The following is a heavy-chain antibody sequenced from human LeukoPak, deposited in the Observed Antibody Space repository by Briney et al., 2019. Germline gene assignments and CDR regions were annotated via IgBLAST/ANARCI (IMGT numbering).Heavy chain of an antibody. V-gene: IGHV1-18*01. Sequence: GASVRVSCKASGYTFTSYGISWVRQAPGQGLEWMGWISAYNGNTNYAQKLQGRATMTTDTSTSTAYMELRSLRSDDTAVYYCARTQVPAAPVSSYYFAYWGQGPLVTVSS. CDR2: ISAYNGNT. J-gene: IGHJ4*02. D-gene: IGHD2-2*01. CDR3: ARTQVPAAPVSSYYFAY. CDR1: GYTFTSYG.